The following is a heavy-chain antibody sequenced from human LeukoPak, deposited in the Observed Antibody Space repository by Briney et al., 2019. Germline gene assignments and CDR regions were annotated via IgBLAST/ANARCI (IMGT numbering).Heavy chain of an antibody. J-gene: IGHJ5*02. CDR3: ARDQGDSSGSGFDP. V-gene: IGHV4-30-4*08. CDR1: GGSISSGDYY. D-gene: IGHD6-19*01. Sequence: SQTLSLTRTVSGGSISSGDYYWSWIRQPPGKGLEWIGYIYYSGSTYYNPSLKSRVTISVDTSKNQFSLKLSSVTAADTAVYYCARDQGDSSGSGFDPWGQGTLVTVSS. CDR2: IYYSGST.